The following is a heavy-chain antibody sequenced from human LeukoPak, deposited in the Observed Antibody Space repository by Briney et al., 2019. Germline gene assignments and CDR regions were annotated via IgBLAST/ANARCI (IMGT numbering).Heavy chain of an antibody. D-gene: IGHD4-17*01. CDR2: INPNSGGT. J-gene: IGHJ5*02. CDR3: ASADGDPTRGFDP. Sequence: GASVKVSCKPSGYTFTGYYMHWVRQAPGQGLEWMGWINPNSGGTNYAQKFQGRVTMTRDTSISTAYMELSRLRSDDTAVYYCASADGDPTRGFDPWGQGTLVTVSS. V-gene: IGHV1-2*02. CDR1: GYTFTGYY.